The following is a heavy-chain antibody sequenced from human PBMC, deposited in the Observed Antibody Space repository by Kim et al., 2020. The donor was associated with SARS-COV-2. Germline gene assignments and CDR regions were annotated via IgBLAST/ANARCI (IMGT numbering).Heavy chain of an antibody. Sequence: ASVKVSCKASGYTFTGYYMHWVRQAPGQGLEWMGWINPNSGGTNYAQKFQGRVTMTGDTSFSKAYMELSRLRSDDTAVYYCAGLGEVVATNFDYWGQGTLVTVSS. CDR2: INPNSGGT. D-gene: IGHD1-26*01. CDR1: GYTFTGYY. CDR3: AGLGEVVATNFDY. J-gene: IGHJ4*02. V-gene: IGHV1-2*02.